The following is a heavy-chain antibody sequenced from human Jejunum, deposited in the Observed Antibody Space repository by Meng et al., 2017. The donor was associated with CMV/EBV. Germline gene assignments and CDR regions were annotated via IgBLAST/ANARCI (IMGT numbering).Heavy chain of an antibody. CDR3: AHFVGGYYPSRPDY. D-gene: IGHD1-26*01. V-gene: IGHV2-5*02. Sequence: HIPLKESGPTLVKPTQTLTLTCTFSDVSLNTNGEGVGWIRQPPGKALEWLALIYRGDDKRYSPSLKSRLSIAKDTSKNEVVLTVTTMGPVDTGTYYCAHFVGGYYPSRPDYWGQGTLVTVSS. J-gene: IGHJ4*02. CDR2: IYRGDDK. CDR1: DVSLNTNGEG.